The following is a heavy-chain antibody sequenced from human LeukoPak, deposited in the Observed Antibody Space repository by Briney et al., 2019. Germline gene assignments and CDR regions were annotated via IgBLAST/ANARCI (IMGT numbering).Heavy chain of an antibody. CDR3: AREVPTSGYDSAYYFDY. J-gene: IGHJ4*02. CDR2: ISYDGSNK. Sequence: PGESLRLSCAAPGFTFSSYAIHWVRQAPGKGLEWVAAISYDGSNKYYADSVKGRFTISRDNSKNTLYLQMNSLRAEDTAVYYCAREVPTSGYDSAYYFDYWGQGTLVTVSS. D-gene: IGHD5-12*01. CDR1: GFTFSSYA. V-gene: IGHV3-30-3*01.